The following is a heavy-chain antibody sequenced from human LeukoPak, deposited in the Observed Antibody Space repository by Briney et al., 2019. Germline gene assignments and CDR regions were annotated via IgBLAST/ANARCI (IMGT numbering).Heavy chain of an antibody. J-gene: IGHJ6*02. Sequence: GRSLRLSCAASGFTFSSYAMHWVRQAPGKGLEWVAVISYDGSNKYYADSVKGRFTISRDNSKNTLYLQMNSLRAEDTAVYYCARDASIAAAVVDVWGQGTTVTVSS. CDR1: GFTFSSYA. D-gene: IGHD6-13*01. V-gene: IGHV3-30-3*01. CDR3: ARDASIAAAVVDV. CDR2: ISYDGSNK.